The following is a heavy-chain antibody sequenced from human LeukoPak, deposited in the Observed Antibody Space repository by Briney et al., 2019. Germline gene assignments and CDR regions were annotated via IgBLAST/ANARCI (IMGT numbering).Heavy chain of an antibody. CDR3: ARARYDSSGFYVYFDF. D-gene: IGHD3-22*01. CDR2: ISSSSSYT. V-gene: IGHV3-11*05. J-gene: IGHJ4*02. CDR1: GFTFSDYY. Sequence: PGGSLRLSCAASGFTFSDYYMSWIRQAPGKGLEWVSYISSSSSYTNYADSVKGRFTISRDNAKNSLYLQMNSLRAEDTAVYYCARARYDSSGFYVYFDFWGQGTLVIVSS.